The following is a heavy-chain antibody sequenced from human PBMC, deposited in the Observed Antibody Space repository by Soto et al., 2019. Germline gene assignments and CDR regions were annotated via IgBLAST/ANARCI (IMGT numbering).Heavy chain of an antibody. J-gene: IGHJ4*02. Sequence: QVQLVQSGAEVKKPGSSVKVSCKASGGTFSNYAISWVRQAPGQGLEWMGGIIPIFGSADYAQKFQGRVTITADKSTTTAYLELSSRRSEDTAVYYCARGPRMAAAVNYWGQGILVTVSS. CDR1: GGTFSNYA. D-gene: IGHD6-13*01. CDR2: IIPIFGSA. V-gene: IGHV1-69*06. CDR3: ARGPRMAAAVNY.